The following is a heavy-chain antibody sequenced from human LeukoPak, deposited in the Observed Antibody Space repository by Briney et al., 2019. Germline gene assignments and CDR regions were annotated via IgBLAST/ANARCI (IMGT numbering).Heavy chain of an antibody. D-gene: IGHD6-19*01. CDR1: GFTFSSYG. J-gene: IGHJ4*02. CDR2: IRYDGSNK. CDR3: ANRIAVAGTSEY. V-gene: IGHV3-30*02. Sequence: GGSLRLSCAASGFTFSSYGMHRVRQAPGKGLEWVAFIRYDGSNKYYADSVKGRFTISRDNSKNTLYLQMNSLRAEDTAVYYCANRIAVAGTSEYWGQGTLVTVSS.